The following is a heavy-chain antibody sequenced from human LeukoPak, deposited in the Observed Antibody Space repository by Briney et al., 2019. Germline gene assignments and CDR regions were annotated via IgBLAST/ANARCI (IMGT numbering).Heavy chain of an antibody. D-gene: IGHD1-1*01. CDR3: ARWTNFHAFDI. CDR2: ISSSSSYI. Sequence: GGSPRLSCAASGLTFSSYSMNWVRQAPGKGLEWVSSISSSSSYIYYADSVKGRFTISRDNAKNSLYLQMNSLRAEDTAVYYCARWTNFHAFDIWGQGTLVTVSS. CDR1: GLTFSSYS. V-gene: IGHV3-21*04. J-gene: IGHJ3*02.